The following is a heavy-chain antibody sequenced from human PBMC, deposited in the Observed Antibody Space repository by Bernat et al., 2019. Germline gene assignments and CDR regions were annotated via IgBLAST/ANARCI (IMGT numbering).Heavy chain of an antibody. CDR2: ISYDGSNK. D-gene: IGHD3-3*01. CDR3: AKDGVVFYYYYGMDV. V-gene: IGHV3-30*18. Sequence: QVQLVESGGGVVQPGRSLRLSCAASGFTFSIYGMHWVRQAPGKGLEWVAVISYDGSNKYYADSVKGRFTISRDNSKNTLYLQMNSLRAEDTAVYYCAKDGVVFYYYYGMDVWGQGTTVTVSS. CDR1: GFTFSIYG. J-gene: IGHJ6*02.